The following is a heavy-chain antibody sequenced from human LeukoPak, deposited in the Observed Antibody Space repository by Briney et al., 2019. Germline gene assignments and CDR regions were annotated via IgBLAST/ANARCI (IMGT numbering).Heavy chain of an antibody. V-gene: IGHV3-23*01. CDR1: GFTFSSYA. CDR3: AKETSGKYSSGWPAYYFDY. CDR2: ISGSGGST. J-gene: IGHJ4*02. Sequence: PGGSLRLSCAASGFTFSSYAMSWVRQAPGKGLEWVSAISGSGGSTYYADSVKGRFTISRDNSKNTLYLQMNSLRAEDTAVYYCAKETSGKYSSGWPAYYFDYWGQGTLVTVSS. D-gene: IGHD6-19*01.